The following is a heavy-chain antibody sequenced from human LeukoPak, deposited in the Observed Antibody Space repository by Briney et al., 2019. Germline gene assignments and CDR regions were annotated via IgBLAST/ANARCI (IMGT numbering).Heavy chain of an antibody. D-gene: IGHD6-13*01. J-gene: IGHJ4*02. CDR3: AKDLSGSSIAAAGRPRGDY. Sequence: GGSLRLSCAASGFTFSSYAMSWVRRAPGKGLEWVSAISGSGGSTYYADSVKGRFTISRDNSKNTLYLQMNSLRAEDTAVYYCAKDLSGSSIAAAGRPRGDYWGQGTLVTVSS. V-gene: IGHV3-23*01. CDR2: ISGSGGST. CDR1: GFTFSSYA.